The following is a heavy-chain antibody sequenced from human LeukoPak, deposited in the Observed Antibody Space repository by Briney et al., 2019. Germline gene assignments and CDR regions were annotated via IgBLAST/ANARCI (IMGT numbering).Heavy chain of an antibody. J-gene: IGHJ4*02. Sequence: PSETLSLTCNVSGGSISNKTYSWGWIRQPPGKGLEWIGLYCSGTTYYNPSLKSRVTMYADTSKSQFSLKLTSVTAADTAVYFCARRAITVAPYYFDYWGQGTLVTVSS. CDR1: GGSISNKTYS. V-gene: IGHV4-39*01. D-gene: IGHD3-10*01. CDR3: ARRAITVAPYYFDY. CDR2: YCSGTT.